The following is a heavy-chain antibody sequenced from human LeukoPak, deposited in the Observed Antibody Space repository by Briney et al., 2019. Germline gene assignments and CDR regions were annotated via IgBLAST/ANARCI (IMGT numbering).Heavy chain of an antibody. D-gene: IGHD6-6*01. CDR1: GGSISSYY. CDR3: ARDGGQLFGYFQH. Sequence: SETLSLTCTVSGGSISSYYWNWIRQPPGRGLEWIGYIYYSGSTNYNPSLKSRVTISVDTSKNQFSLKLSSVTAADTAVYYCARDGGQLFGYFQHWGQGTLVTVSS. J-gene: IGHJ1*01. CDR2: IYYSGST. V-gene: IGHV4-59*12.